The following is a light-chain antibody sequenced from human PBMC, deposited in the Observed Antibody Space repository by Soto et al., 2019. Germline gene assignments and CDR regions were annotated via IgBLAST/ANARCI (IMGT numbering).Light chain of an antibody. CDR1: QSVSSNY. V-gene: IGKV3-20*01. CDR3: QQFHISRT. Sequence: EIVLTQSPGTLSLSPGERATLSCRASQSVSSNYLAWYQQKPGQAPRLLIYGASSRATGIPDRFSGSESGTDFTLTITGLEPEDLAVYYCQQFHISRTFGQGTKVDIK. CDR2: GAS. J-gene: IGKJ1*01.